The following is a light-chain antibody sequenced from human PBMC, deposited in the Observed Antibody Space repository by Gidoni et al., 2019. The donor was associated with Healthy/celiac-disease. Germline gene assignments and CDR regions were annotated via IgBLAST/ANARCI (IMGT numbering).Light chain of an antibody. V-gene: IGLV3-1*01. CDR1: KLGDKY. CDR2: QDS. Sequence: SYELTQPPSVSVSPGQTASIPCSGDKLGDKYACWSQQKPGQSPVLVIYQDSKRPSGIPERSSGSNSGNTATLTISGTQAMDEADYYCQAWDSSTVVFGGGTKLTVL. J-gene: IGLJ2*01. CDR3: QAWDSSTVV.